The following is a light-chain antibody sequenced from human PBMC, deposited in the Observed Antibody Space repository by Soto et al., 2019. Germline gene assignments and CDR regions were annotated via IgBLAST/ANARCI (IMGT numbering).Light chain of an antibody. V-gene: IGKV3-20*01. CDR3: HKKDSSPAT. J-gene: IGKJ1*01. CDR1: QSVRSRY. CDR2: GAS. Sequence: DIVLTQSPGTLSLSPGERANLSCRASQSVRSRYLAWSQQKPGQAPRXLIYGASSRATGIPDRVSGXGSETDFTLTISRLEPEDFALYYSHKKDSSPATFEQGNKVDIK.